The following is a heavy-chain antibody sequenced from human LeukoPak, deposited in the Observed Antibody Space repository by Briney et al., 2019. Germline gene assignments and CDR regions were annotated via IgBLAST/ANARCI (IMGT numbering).Heavy chain of an antibody. V-gene: IGHV1-2*02. J-gene: IGHJ4*02. CDR3: ARDMYSSGRVPFDY. CDR1: GYTFTGYY. CDR2: INPNSGGT. Sequence: ASVKVSCKASGYTFTGYYMHWVRQAPGQGLEWMGWINPNSGGTNYAQKFQGRVTMTRDTSISTAYMELSRLRSDDTAVYYCARDMYSSGRVPFDYWGQGTLVTVSS. D-gene: IGHD6-19*01.